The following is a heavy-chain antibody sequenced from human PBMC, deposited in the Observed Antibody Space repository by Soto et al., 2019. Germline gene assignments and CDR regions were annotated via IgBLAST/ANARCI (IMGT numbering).Heavy chain of an antibody. J-gene: IGHJ5*02. V-gene: IGHV4-31*03. D-gene: IGHD7-27*01. CDR2: IHHSGST. CDR3: ARVPGP. Sequence: SETLSLTCNLSGRSITSGGYYWTWIRQHPGKGLEWIGNIHHSGSTFYNPSLKSRVSISVDTSKNQFSLKLSSVTAADTAVYYCARVPGPWGQGTLVTVS. CDR1: GRSITSGGYY.